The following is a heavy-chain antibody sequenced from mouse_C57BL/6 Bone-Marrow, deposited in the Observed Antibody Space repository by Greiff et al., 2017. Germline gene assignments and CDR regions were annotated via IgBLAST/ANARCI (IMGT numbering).Heavy chain of an antibody. J-gene: IGHJ1*03. CDR1: GFNIKDDY. CDR3: TTNSNYWYFDV. D-gene: IGHD2-5*01. V-gene: IGHV14-4*01. Sequence: VQLQQPGAELVRPGASVKLSCTASGFNIKDDYMHWVKQRPEQGLEWIGWIDPENGDTEYASKFQGKATITADTSSNTAYLQLSSLTSEDTSVCYGTTNSNYWYFDVWGTGTTVTVSS. CDR2: IDPENGDT.